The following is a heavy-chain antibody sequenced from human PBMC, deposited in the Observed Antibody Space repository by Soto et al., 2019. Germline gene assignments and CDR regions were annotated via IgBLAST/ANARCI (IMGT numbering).Heavy chain of an antibody. J-gene: IGHJ6*02. Sequence: SETLSLTCTVSGGSISSYYWSWIRQPPGKGLEWIGYIYYSGSTNYNPSLKSRVTISVDTSKNQFSLKLSSVTAADTAVYYCARASGQLVPYYYYYGMDAWGQGTTVTVSS. V-gene: IGHV4-59*01. CDR1: GGSISSYY. CDR3: ARASGQLVPYYYYYGMDA. D-gene: IGHD6-6*01. CDR2: IYYSGST.